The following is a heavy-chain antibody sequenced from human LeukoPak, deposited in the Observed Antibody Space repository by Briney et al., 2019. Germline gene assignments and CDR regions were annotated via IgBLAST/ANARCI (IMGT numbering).Heavy chain of an antibody. Sequence: GASVKVSCKASGYTFTGYYMHWVRQAPGQGLEWMGWINPNSGGTNYAQKFQGRVTMTRDTSISTAYMELSRLRSDDTAVYYCARTAAAGIPMSAFDIWGQGTMVTVSS. CDR3: ARTAAAGIPMSAFDI. D-gene: IGHD6-13*01. CDR2: INPNSGGT. V-gene: IGHV1-2*02. CDR1: GYTFTGYY. J-gene: IGHJ3*02.